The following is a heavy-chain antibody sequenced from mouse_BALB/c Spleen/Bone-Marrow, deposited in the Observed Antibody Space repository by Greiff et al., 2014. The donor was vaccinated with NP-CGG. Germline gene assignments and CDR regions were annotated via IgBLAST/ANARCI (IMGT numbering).Heavy chain of an antibody. CDR2: ILPGSGST. CDR3: ARAYYVNYDAMDY. CDR1: GYTFSSYW. Sequence: VQLQQSGAELMKPGASMKISCKATGYTFSSYWIEWVKQRPGHGLEWIGEILPGSGSTNYNERFKGKATFTADTSSNTAYMQHSSLTSEDSAVYYCARAYYVNYDAMDYWGQGTSVTVSS. V-gene: IGHV1-9*01. D-gene: IGHD2-10*01. J-gene: IGHJ4*01.